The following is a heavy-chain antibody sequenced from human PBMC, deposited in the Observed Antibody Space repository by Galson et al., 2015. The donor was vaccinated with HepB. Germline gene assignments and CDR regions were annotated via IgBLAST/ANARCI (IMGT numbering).Heavy chain of an antibody. Sequence: SVKVSCKASGYTFTSYPMHWVRQAPGQRLEWMGWINVGNGNTRYSQKFQGRVTFTSDTSASTVYMELSSLRSADTAVYYCARCTGHFYDPFDFWGRGTMVTFSS. CDR2: INVGNGNT. CDR3: ARCTGHFYDPFDF. V-gene: IGHV1-3*01. CDR1: GYTFTSYP. J-gene: IGHJ3*01. D-gene: IGHD2-8*02.